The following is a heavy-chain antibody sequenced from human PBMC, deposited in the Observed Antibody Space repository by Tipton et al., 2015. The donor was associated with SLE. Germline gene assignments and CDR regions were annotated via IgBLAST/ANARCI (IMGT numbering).Heavy chain of an antibody. CDR2: IYASGST. J-gene: IGHJ5*02. CDR1: DGSISDYY. V-gene: IGHV4-4*07. CDR3: AKIPFDP. Sequence: TLSLTCTVSDGSISDYYWTWIRQPAGEGLEWIGRIYASGSTNYNPSLRSRAAMSVDTSKSHFSLKLTSVTAADTAVYFCAKIPFDPWGQGTPVIVSS. D-gene: IGHD2-2*01.